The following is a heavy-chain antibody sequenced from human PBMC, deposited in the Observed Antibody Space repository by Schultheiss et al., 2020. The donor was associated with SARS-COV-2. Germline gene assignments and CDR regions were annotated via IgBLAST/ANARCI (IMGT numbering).Heavy chain of an antibody. Sequence: GESLKISCAASGFTFSGSAMHWVRQAPGKGLEWVSSISSSSSYIYYADSVKGRFTISRDNAKNSLYLQMNSLRAEDTALYYCAKTVRGRGGSSGYYQNYFDYWGQGTLVTVSS. CDR2: ISSSSSYI. CDR1: GFTFSGSA. CDR3: AKTVRGRGGSSGYYQNYFDY. V-gene: IGHV3-21*04. D-gene: IGHD3-22*01. J-gene: IGHJ4*02.